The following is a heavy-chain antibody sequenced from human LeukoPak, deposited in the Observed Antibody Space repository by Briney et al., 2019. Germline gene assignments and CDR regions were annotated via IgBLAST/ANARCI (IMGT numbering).Heavy chain of an antibody. J-gene: IGHJ5*02. CDR3: ARDLYYYDSSGYYYRWFDP. CDR2: INHTGGT. CDR1: GGSFSGYY. D-gene: IGHD3-22*01. V-gene: IGHV4-34*01. Sequence: SETLSLTCAVYGGSFSGYYWTWIRQSPGKGLEWIGEINHTGGTNYNPSLKSRVTISVDTSKNQFSLKLSSVTAADTAVYYCARDLYYYDSSGYYYRWFDPWGQGTLVTVSS.